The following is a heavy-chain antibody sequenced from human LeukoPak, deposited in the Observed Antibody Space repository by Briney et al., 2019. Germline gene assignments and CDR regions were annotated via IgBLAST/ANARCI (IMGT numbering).Heavy chain of an antibody. CDR3: ARGRSGLAAAGTYDY. D-gene: IGHD6-25*01. CDR2: INPNSGRT. J-gene: IGHJ4*02. V-gene: IGHV1-8*01. Sequence: VASVKVSCKASGYTFTSSDISWVRQAAGQGLEWMGWINPNSGRTGYAQKFQGRVTMTENTSISTAYMELSSLRFDDTAVYYCARGRSGLAAAGTYDYWGQGTLITVSS. CDR1: GYTFTSSD.